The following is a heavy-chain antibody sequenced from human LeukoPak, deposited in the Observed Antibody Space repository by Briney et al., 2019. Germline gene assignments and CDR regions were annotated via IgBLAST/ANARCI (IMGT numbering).Heavy chain of an antibody. Sequence: GGSLRLSCAASGFTFSSYAMSWVRQAPGKGLEWVSAISGSGGSTHYADSVKGRSTISRDNSKNTLYLQMNSLRVEDTAVYYCAKRGSEVGETVAPGDYWGQGTLVTVSS. CDR2: ISGSGGST. V-gene: IGHV3-23*01. D-gene: IGHD1-26*01. CDR1: GFTFSSYA. CDR3: AKRGSEVGETVAPGDY. J-gene: IGHJ4*02.